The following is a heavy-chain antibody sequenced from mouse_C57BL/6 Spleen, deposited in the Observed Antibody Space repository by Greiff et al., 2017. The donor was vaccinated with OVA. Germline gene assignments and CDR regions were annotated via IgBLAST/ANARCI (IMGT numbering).Heavy chain of an antibody. Sequence: QVQLQQPGAELVRPGSSVKLSCKASGYTFTSYWMHWVKQRPIQGLEWIGNIDPSDSETHYNQKFKDKATLTVDKSSSTAYMQLSSLTSEDSAVYYCASGGDDDGFAYWGQGTLVTVSA. D-gene: IGHD2-4*01. CDR1: GYTFTSYW. J-gene: IGHJ3*01. CDR2: IDPSDSET. V-gene: IGHV1-52*01. CDR3: ASGGDDDGFAY.